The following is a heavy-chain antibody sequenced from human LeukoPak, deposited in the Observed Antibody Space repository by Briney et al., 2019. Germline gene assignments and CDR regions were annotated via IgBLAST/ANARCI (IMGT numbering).Heavy chain of an antibody. CDR3: ASPAGKRLGWFGELLTFDY. CDR2: IIPIFGTA. Sequence: SVKVSCKASGYTFTNYIISWVRQAPGQGLEWMGGIIPIFGTANYAQKFQGRVTITADESTSTAYMELSSLRSEDTAVYYCASPAGKRLGWFGELLTFDYWGQGTLVTVSS. D-gene: IGHD3-10*01. J-gene: IGHJ4*02. CDR1: GYTFTNYI. V-gene: IGHV1-69*13.